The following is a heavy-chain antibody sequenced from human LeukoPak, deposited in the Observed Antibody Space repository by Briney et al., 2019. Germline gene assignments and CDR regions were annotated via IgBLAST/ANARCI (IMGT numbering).Heavy chain of an antibody. CDR2: ISYDGSNK. D-gene: IGHD3-10*01. CDR3: AREIDYGSGIYELLPDEFDY. J-gene: IGHJ4*02. V-gene: IGHV3-30-3*01. CDR1: GFTFSSYA. Sequence: GGSLRLSCAASGFTFSSYAMHWVRQAPGKGLEWVAVISYDGSNKYYADSVKGRFTISRDNSKNTLYLQMNSLRAEDTAVYYCAREIDYGSGIYELLPDEFDYWGQGTLVTVSS.